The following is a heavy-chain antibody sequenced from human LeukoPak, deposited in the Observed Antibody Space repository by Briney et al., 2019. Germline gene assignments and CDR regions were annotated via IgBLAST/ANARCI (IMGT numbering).Heavy chain of an antibody. Sequence: TGGSLRLSCAASGFTLSSYSMNWVRQAPGKGLEWVSSISSSSSCIYYADSVKGRFTISRDKAKNSLYLQMNSLRAEDTAIYYCAREGMVATFDYWGQGTLVTVSS. V-gene: IGHV3-21*01. J-gene: IGHJ4*02. CDR2: ISSSSSCI. CDR1: GFTLSSYS. D-gene: IGHD5-12*01. CDR3: AREGMVATFDY.